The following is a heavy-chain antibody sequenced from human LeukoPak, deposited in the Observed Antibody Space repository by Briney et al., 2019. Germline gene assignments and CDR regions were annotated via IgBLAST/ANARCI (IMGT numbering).Heavy chain of an antibody. V-gene: IGHV3-21*01. Sequence: GGTLRLSCAASGFTFSSYSMNWVRQAPGKVLEWVSSISSSSSYIYYADSVKGRFTISRDNAKNSLYLQMNSLRAEDTAVYYCAREVDYHDSSGETRVYYFDYWGQGTLVTVSS. CDR2: ISSSSSYI. CDR1: GFTFSSYS. J-gene: IGHJ4*02. CDR3: AREVDYHDSSGETRVYYFDY. D-gene: IGHD3-22*01.